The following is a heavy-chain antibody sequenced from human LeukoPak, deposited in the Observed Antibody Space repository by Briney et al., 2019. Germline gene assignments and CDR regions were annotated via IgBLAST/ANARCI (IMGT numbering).Heavy chain of an antibody. CDR1: GFTFSNAW. J-gene: IGHJ4*02. Sequence: GGSLRLSCAASGFTFSNAWMSWVRQAPGKGLEWVGRIKSKTDGGTTDYAAPVKGRFTISRDDSKNTLYLQMNSLKTEDTAVYYCTTDFYYDSSGYSPFDYWGQGTLVTVSS. D-gene: IGHD3-22*01. CDR2: IKSKTDGGTT. V-gene: IGHV3-15*01. CDR3: TTDFYYDSSGYSPFDY.